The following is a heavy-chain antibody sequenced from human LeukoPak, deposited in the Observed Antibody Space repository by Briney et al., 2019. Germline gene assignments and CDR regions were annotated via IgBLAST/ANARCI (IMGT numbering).Heavy chain of an antibody. D-gene: IGHD1-26*01. CDR1: GGSISSGSYY. Sequence: SQTLSLTCTVSGGSISSGSYYWTWIRQPAGKGLEWIGRISNSGTTNYNPSLKSRVTMSVDTSRNQFSLNLNSVTAADTAIYYCARWDGDPWGQGTLVTVSS. J-gene: IGHJ5*02. CDR3: ARWDGDP. V-gene: IGHV4-61*02. CDR2: ISNSGTT.